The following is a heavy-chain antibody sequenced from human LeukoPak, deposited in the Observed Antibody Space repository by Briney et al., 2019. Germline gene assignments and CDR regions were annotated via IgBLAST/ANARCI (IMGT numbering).Heavy chain of an antibody. D-gene: IGHD2-21*01. J-gene: IGHJ4*02. CDR3: VTGIRGFDY. CDR1: GGSISSGTYY. CDR2: IYSSGST. Sequence: SQTLSLTCTVSGGSISSGTYYWSWIRQPAGKGLEWIGRIYSSGSTNYNPSLKSRVTISVDTSKNQFSLKLSSVTAADTAVYYCVTGIRGFDYWGQGTLVTVSS. V-gene: IGHV4-61*02.